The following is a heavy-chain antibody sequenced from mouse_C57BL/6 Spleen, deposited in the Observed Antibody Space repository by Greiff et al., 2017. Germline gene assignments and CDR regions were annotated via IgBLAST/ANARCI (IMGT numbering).Heavy chain of an antibody. CDR3: TTPYGYDRIPFAY. V-gene: IGHV14-4*01. CDR1: GFNIKDDY. Sequence: VQLQQSGAELVRPGASVKLSCTASGFNIKDDYMHWVKQRPEQGLEWIGWIDPENGDTEYASKFQGKATITAVTSSNTAYLQLSSLTSEDTAVYYCTTPYGYDRIPFAYWGQGTLVTVSA. CDR2: IDPENGDT. J-gene: IGHJ3*01. D-gene: IGHD2-2*01.